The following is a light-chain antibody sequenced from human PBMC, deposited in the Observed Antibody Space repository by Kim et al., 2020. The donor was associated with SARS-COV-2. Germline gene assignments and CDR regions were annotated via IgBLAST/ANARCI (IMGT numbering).Light chain of an antibody. Sequence: PGERATLSCRASQSVSSSYLSWYQQKPGQAPRLLIYGASTRATGIPARFSGSGSGTDFTLTISSLQPEDFAVYYCQQDYNLPRTFGQGTKLE. J-gene: IGKJ2*01. CDR1: QSVSSSY. CDR3: QQDYNLPRT. CDR2: GAS. V-gene: IGKV3D-7*01.